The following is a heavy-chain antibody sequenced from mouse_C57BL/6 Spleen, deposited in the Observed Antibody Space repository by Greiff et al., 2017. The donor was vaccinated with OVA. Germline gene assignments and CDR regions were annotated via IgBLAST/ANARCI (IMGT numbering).Heavy chain of an antibody. CDR2: ISSGSSTI. CDR3: ARNYHGGYFDV. Sequence: EVMLVESGGGLVKPGGSLKLSCAASGFTFSDYGMHWVRQAPEKGLEWVAYISSGSSTIYYADTVKGRFTISRDNAPHTMFLQMTSLRSEDTAMDYCARNYHGGYFDVWGTGTTVTVSS. CDR1: GFTFSDYG. D-gene: IGHD1-1*01. V-gene: IGHV5-17*01. J-gene: IGHJ1*03.